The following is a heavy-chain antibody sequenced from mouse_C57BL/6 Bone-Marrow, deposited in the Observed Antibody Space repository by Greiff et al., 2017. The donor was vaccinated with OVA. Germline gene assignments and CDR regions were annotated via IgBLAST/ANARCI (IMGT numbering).Heavy chain of an antibody. CDR3: ARNYYCGSSWYFDV. Sequence: QVQLQQPGAELVKPGASVKLSCKASGYTFTSYWMHWVKQRPGQGLEWIGMIHPNSGSTNYNEKFKSKATLTVDKSSSTAYMQLSSLTSEDSAVYDGARNYYCGSSWYFDVGGTGTTVTVSS. D-gene: IGHD1-1*01. CDR2: IHPNSGST. V-gene: IGHV1-64*01. CDR1: GYTFTSYW. J-gene: IGHJ1*03.